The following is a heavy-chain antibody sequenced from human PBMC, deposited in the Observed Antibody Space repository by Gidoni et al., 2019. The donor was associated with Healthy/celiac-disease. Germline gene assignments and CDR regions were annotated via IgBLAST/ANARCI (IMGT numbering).Heavy chain of an antibody. Sequence: QVQLVQSGAEVKKPGSSVKVSCKASGGTFSSYAISWVRQAPGQGLEWMGGIIPIFGTANYEQKFKGRVTITADESTSKAYMELSSLRSEDTAVYYCARRSSPETGPDYWGQGTLVTVSS. CDR2: IIPIFGTA. D-gene: IGHD2-15*01. CDR1: GGTFSSYA. CDR3: ARRSSPETGPDY. J-gene: IGHJ4*02. V-gene: IGHV1-69*01.